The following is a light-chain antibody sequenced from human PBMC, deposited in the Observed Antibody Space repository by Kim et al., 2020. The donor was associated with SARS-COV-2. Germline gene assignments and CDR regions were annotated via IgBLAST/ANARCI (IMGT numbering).Light chain of an antibody. CDR3: HQIISNSLT. V-gene: IGKV1-9*01. Sequence: DIQLTQSPSSLSASVGDSVTITCRASQGMSNSLAWYQQKPGKVPKLLIYAASTLQSGVPFRFRVSGSGTDFTLTISSLQPEDFATYTCHQIISNSLTFGAGAKVGIK. CDR1: QGMSNS. J-gene: IGKJ4*02. CDR2: AAS.